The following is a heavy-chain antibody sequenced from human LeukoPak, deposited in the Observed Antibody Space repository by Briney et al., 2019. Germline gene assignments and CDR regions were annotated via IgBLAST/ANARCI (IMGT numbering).Heavy chain of an antibody. CDR3: ARLTGSGLDY. CDR1: GYSISSGYY. D-gene: IGHD3-10*01. V-gene: IGHV4-38-2*01. CDR2: IYHSGST. Sequence: SETLSLTCAVSGYSISSGYYWGWIRQPPGKGLEWIGSIYHSGSTYYNPSLKSRVTISVDKSKNQFSLKLSSVTAADTAVYYCARLTGSGLDYWGQGTLVTVSS. J-gene: IGHJ4*02.